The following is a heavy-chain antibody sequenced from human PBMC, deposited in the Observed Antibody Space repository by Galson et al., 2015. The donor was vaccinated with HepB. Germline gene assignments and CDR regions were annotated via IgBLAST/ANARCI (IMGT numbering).Heavy chain of an antibody. CDR2: ISGDNGNT. CDR1: GYTFTSYG. CDR3: AGLFYHYDSSGYTWFDP. Sequence: SVKVSCKASGYTFTSYGISWVRQAPGQGLEWMGWISGDNGNTKYAQKLQGRVTMTTDTSTSTAYMELRSLRSDDTAVYYCAGLFYHYDSSGYTWFDPWGQGTLVTVSA. D-gene: IGHD3-22*01. J-gene: IGHJ5*02. V-gene: IGHV1-18*01.